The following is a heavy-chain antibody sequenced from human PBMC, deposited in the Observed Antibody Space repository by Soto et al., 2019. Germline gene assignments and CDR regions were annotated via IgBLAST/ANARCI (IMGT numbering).Heavy chain of an antibody. D-gene: IGHD6-19*01. Sequence: QVQVVQSGAEEKKPGASVKVSCKASGYTYISYSMHWVRQAPGQRLEWMGWINVGNGNTKYSQNVQGRGTINQDTSASTAYMELSSLTSEDTAVYYCAREKWGSGARWLDPWGQGTLVTVSS. CDR2: INVGNGNT. CDR3: AREKWGSGARWLDP. J-gene: IGHJ5*02. V-gene: IGHV1-3*05. CDR1: GYTYISYS.